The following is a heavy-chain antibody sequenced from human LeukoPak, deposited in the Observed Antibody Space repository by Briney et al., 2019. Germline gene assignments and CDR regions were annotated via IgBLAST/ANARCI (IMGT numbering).Heavy chain of an antibody. D-gene: IGHD6-6*01. J-gene: IGHJ3*01. CDR2: IYNSDGT. Sequence: SETLSLTCTVSGGSISDSNYFWGWIRQPPGKGLEWIGSIYNSDGTHYKPSLKSRVTISVDTSKNQFSLELSSVTAADTAIHYCATAFSRSSFTGFDFWGQGSLVTVSS. CDR3: ATAFSRSSFTGFDF. V-gene: IGHV4-39*01. CDR1: GGSISDSNYF.